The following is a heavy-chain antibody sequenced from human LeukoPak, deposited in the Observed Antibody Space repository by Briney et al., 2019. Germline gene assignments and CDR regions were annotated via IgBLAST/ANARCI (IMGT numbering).Heavy chain of an antibody. CDR2: IYSTGST. CDR3: ARQIASAGTAGFDF. V-gene: IGHV4-4*07. D-gene: IGHD6-13*01. Sequence: SETLSLTCTVSGGSISSYYWSWIRQPAGKGLEWIGRIYSTGSTNYNPSLKSRVTMSVDTSKNQFSLRLRSATAADTAVYYCARQIASAGTAGFDFWGQGAQVTVSS. CDR1: GGSISSYY. J-gene: IGHJ4*02.